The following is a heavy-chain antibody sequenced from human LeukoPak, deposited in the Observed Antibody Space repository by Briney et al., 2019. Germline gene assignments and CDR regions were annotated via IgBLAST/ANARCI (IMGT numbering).Heavy chain of an antibody. CDR3: ASRSDDILTGYYGV. Sequence: ASEKVSCKASGYIFTSYDINWVRQATGQGLEWMGWMNANSGDTGYAQKFQGRVTMTRNTSISTAYMELSSLRSEDTAVYYCASRSDDILTGYYGVWGQGTLVTVSS. CDR2: MNANSGDT. CDR1: GYIFTSYD. D-gene: IGHD3-9*01. V-gene: IGHV1-8*01. J-gene: IGHJ4*02.